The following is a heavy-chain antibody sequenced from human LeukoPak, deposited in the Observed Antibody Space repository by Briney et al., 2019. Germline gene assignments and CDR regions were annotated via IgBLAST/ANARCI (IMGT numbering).Heavy chain of an antibody. D-gene: IGHD6-19*01. J-gene: IGHJ5*02. Sequence: GGSLRLSCAASGFTFSSYSINWVRQAPGKGLEWVSSISSSSSYIYYADSVKGRFTISRDNAKNSLYLQMNSLRAEDTAVYYCARDGAAVAGYDPWGQGTLVTVSS. CDR2: ISSSSSYI. V-gene: IGHV3-21*01. CDR1: GFTFSSYS. CDR3: ARDGAAVAGYDP.